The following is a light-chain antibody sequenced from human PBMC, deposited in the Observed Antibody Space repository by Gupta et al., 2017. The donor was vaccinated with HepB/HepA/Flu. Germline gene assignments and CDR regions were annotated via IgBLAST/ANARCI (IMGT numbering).Light chain of an antibody. CDR3: QQANSFPVT. Sequence: DIQMTQSPSSVSASVGDRVTISCRASQDISNWLAWYQQKPGKAPKLLIYAASSVQSGAPSRFSGSGSGTDFTLTISSLRPEDFATYYCQQANSFPVTFGQGTPMDIK. V-gene: IGKV1-12*01. CDR1: QDISNW. CDR2: AAS. J-gene: IGKJ5*01.